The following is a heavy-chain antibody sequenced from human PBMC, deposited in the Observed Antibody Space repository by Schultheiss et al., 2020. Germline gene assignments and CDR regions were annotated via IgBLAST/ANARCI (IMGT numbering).Heavy chain of an antibody. J-gene: IGHJ5*02. D-gene: IGHD6-19*01. CDR2: ISWNSGSI. V-gene: IGHV3-9*01. Sequence: SLKISCAASGFTFSDYYMSWVRQAPGKGLEWVSGISWNSGSIGYADSVKGRFTISRDNSKNTLYLQMNSLKTEDTAVYYCTSPGYSSGWYWFDPWGQGTLVTVSS. CDR3: TSPGYSSGWYWFDP. CDR1: GFTFSDYY.